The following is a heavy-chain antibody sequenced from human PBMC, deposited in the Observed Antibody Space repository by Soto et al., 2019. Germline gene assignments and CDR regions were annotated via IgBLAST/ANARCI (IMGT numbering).Heavy chain of an antibody. D-gene: IGHD1-26*01. Sequence: SETLSLTCTVSGASITFGGYSWSWIRQTPGKGLEWIGYINHLETTFYNPSFESRLTLSIDRAKNQFSLKLHSMSAADRAVYFCARGGGSDSFDYWGQGXLVTVSS. CDR3: ARGGGSDSFDY. CDR2: INHLETT. V-gene: IGHV4-30-2*01. CDR1: GASITFGGYS. J-gene: IGHJ4*02.